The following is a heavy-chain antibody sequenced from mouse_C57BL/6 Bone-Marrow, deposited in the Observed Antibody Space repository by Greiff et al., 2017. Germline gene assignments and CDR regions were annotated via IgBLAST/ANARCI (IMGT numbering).Heavy chain of an antibody. V-gene: IGHV5-17*01. D-gene: IGHD2-2*01. CDR1: GFTFSDYG. CDR2: ISSGSSTI. J-gene: IGHJ4*01. Sequence: EVQRVESGGGLVKPGGSLKLSCAASGFTFSDYGMHWVRQAPEKGLEWVAYISSGSSTINYADTVKGRFTISRDTAKNTRFLQMNSLRSEDTAMDYCAMLLWLRGDWCQGTSVTVSS. CDR3: AMLLWLRGD.